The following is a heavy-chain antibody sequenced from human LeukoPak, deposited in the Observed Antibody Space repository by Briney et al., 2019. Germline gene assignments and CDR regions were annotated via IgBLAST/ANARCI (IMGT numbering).Heavy chain of an antibody. J-gene: IGHJ4*02. D-gene: IGHD5-12*01. CDR1: GDSISSYY. V-gene: IGHV4-59*08. Sequence: SETLSLTCTVSGDSISSYYWSWIRQPPGKGLEWIGYIYYSGTSNYNPSLKSRVTMSVETSKNQFSLKLTSVTAADTAVYYCARRLSGYIDYWGQGTLVTVSS. CDR2: IYYSGTS. CDR3: ARRLSGYIDY.